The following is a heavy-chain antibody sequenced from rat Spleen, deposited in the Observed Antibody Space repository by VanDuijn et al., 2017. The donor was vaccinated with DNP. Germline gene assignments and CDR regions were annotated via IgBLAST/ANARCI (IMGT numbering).Heavy chain of an antibody. J-gene: IGHJ2*01. CDR1: GFTFSNYD. D-gene: IGHD1-11*01. CDR3: TTARGGDY. Sequence: EVQLVESGGGLVQPGRSMKLSCAASGFTFSNYDMAWVRQAPTKGLEWVASISYDGSSTYYRDSVQGRFTISRDNAKSTLYLQMDSLRSEDTATYYCTTARGGDYWGQGVMVTVSS. V-gene: IGHV5-20*01. CDR2: ISYDGSST.